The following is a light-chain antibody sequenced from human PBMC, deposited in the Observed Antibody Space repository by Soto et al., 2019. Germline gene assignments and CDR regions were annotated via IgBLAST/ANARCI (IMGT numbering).Light chain of an antibody. CDR2: LEGSGSY. CDR1: SGHSGYM. Sequence: QAVVTQSSSASASLGSSVRLTCTLSSGHSGYMIAWHQQQPGKAPRYLMKLEGSGSYNKGSGVPDRFSGSSSGADRYLTISNLQFEDEADYYCETWDTDIWVFGGGTKLTVL. J-gene: IGLJ3*02. CDR3: ETWDTDIWV. V-gene: IGLV4-60*02.